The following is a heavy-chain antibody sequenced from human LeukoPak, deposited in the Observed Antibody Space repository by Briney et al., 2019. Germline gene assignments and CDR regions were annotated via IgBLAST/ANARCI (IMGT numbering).Heavy chain of an antibody. D-gene: IGHD6-19*01. CDR2: ISGSGGST. CDR1: GFTFDDYT. Sequence: GGSLKLSCAASGFTFDDYTIHWFRKAPGKGRKWVSAISGSGGSTYYADSVKGRFTISRDNSKNTLYLQMNSLRAEDTAVYYCAKVNSGWYYFDYWGQGTLVTVSS. CDR3: AKVNSGWYYFDY. J-gene: IGHJ4*02. V-gene: IGHV3-23*01.